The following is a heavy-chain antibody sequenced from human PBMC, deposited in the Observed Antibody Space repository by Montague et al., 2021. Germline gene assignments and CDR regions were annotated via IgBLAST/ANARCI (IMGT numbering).Heavy chain of an antibody. Sequence: SETLSLTCGLSGGSLSGYYWAWIRQTPGKGLEWIGNINHSGSAKYNPSLKNRVSISVGTSNNQLSLDLTSVTAADTAMYFCVRGLFGTVNGQYSGGWYYFDKWGQGTMVTVSS. J-gene: IGHJ4*02. D-gene: IGHD6-19*01. V-gene: IGHV4-34*01. CDR1: GGSLSGYY. CDR3: VRGLFGTVNGQYSGGWYYFDK. CDR2: INHSGSA.